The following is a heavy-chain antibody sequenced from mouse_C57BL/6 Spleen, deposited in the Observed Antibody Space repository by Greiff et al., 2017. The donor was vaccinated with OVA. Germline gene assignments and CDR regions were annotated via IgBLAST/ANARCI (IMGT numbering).Heavy chain of an antibody. CDR2: IYPGSGNT. Sequence: QVQLKESGAELVRPGASVKLSCKASGYTFTDYYINWVKQRPGQGLEWIARIYPGSGNTYYNEKFKGKATLTAEKSSSTAYMQLSSLTSEDSAVYFCARSDYDGYFDVWGTGTTVTVSS. D-gene: IGHD2-4*01. CDR3: ARSDYDGYFDV. CDR1: GYTFTDYY. J-gene: IGHJ1*03. V-gene: IGHV1-76*01.